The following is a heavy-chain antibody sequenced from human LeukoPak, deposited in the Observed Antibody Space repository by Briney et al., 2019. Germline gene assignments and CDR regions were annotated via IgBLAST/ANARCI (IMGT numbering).Heavy chain of an antibody. J-gene: IGHJ4*02. V-gene: IGHV1-46*01. Sequence: ASVKVSCKASGYTFTSYYMHWVRQAPGQGLEWMGIINPSGGSTGYAQKFQGRVTMTRDMSTSTVYMELSSLRSEDTAVYYCAREGYDFWSGHEFDYWGQGTLVTVSS. CDR2: INPSGGST. D-gene: IGHD3-3*01. CDR3: AREGYDFWSGHEFDY. CDR1: GYTFTSYY.